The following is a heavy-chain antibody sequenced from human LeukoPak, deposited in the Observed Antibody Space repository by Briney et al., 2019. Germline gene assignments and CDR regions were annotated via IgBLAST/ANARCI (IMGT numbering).Heavy chain of an antibody. V-gene: IGHV1-69*04. Sequence: GASVKVSCKASGGTFSSYAISWVRQAPGQGLEWMGRIIPILGIANYAQKFQGRVTITADKSTSTAYMELSSLRSEDTAVYYCASFPYCSSTSCSARSRLVLGWFDPWGQGTLVTVSS. D-gene: IGHD2-2*01. CDR1: GGTFSSYA. CDR3: ASFPYCSSTSCSARSRLVLGWFDP. J-gene: IGHJ5*02. CDR2: IIPILGIA.